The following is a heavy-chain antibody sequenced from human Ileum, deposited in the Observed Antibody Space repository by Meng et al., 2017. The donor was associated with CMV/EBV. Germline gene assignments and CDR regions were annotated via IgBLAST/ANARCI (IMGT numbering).Heavy chain of an antibody. Sequence: SAFNFIIAWMHWVRRAPGQGLEWVGRITSNGSGGTTDFAAPVKGRFTISTDDSQNTLFLQMNSLEIEDTAVYYCTAVGTDSYMELDKWGQGTLVTVSS. D-gene: IGHD2-8*02. CDR2: ITSNGSGGTT. V-gene: IGHV3-15*07. CDR3: TAVGTDSYMELDK. J-gene: IGHJ4*02. CDR1: AFNFIIAW.